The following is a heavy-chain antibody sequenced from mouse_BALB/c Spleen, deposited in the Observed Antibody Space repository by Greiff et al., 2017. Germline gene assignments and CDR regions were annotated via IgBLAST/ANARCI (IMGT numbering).Heavy chain of an antibody. CDR2: ISYSGST. V-gene: IGHV3-2*02. J-gene: IGHJ4*01. CDR3: ARRGEAMDY. D-gene: IGHD2-13*01. Sequence: VQLQQSGPGLVKPSQSLSLTCTVTGYSITSDYAWNWIRQFPGNKLEWMGYISYSGSTSYNPSLKSRISITRDTSKNQFFLQLNSVTTEDTATYYCARRGEAMDYWGQGTSVTVSS. CDR1: GYSITSDYA.